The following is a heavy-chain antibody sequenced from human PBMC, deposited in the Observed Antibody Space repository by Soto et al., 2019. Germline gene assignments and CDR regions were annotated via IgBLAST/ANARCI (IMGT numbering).Heavy chain of an antibody. CDR3: ARYALAVVGLSDYGMEG. D-gene: IGHD2-15*01. Sequence: LEQSGAEVKKPGASVKVSCKASGYNFTNYHIHWVRQAPGQGLEWMGWISSYTGNTSYQHSANTEYEQKCQGRASLTTATFTTTAYLELRGLRSDATAVYYFARYALAVVGLSDYGMEGWGSGTGVT. CDR1: GYNFTNYH. J-gene: IGHJ6*01. CDR2: ISSYTGNTSYQHSANT. V-gene: IGHV1-18*04.